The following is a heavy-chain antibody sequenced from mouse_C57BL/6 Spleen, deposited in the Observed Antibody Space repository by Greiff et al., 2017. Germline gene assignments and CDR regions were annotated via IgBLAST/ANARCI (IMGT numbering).Heavy chain of an antibody. J-gene: IGHJ2*01. CDR1: GYTFTSYW. Sequence: QVHVKQPGTELVKPGASVKLSCKASGYTFTSYWMHWVKQRPGQGLEWIGNINPSNGGTNYNEKFKSKATLTVDKSSSTAYMQLSSLTAEDSAVYYCARDGSNYPFDYWGQGTTLTVSS. V-gene: IGHV1-53*01. CDR3: ARDGSNYPFDY. CDR2: INPSNGGT. D-gene: IGHD2-5*01.